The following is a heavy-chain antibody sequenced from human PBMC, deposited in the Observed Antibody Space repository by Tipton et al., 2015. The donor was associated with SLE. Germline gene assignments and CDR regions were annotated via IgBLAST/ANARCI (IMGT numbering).Heavy chain of an antibody. Sequence: LRLSCAVYGGSFSGYYWSWIRQPPGKGLEWIGEINHSGSTNYNPSLKSRVTISVDTSKNQFSLNLSSVTAADTAVYYCARGPRLGFDYWGQGTLVTVSS. V-gene: IGHV4-34*01. CDR1: GGSFSGYY. J-gene: IGHJ4*02. CDR3: ARGPRLGFDY. D-gene: IGHD6-19*01. CDR2: INHSGST.